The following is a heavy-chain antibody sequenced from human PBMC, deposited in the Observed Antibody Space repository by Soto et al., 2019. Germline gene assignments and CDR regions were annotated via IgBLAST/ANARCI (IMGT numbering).Heavy chain of an antibody. CDR3: ARSRITGTLYYYYGMDV. Sequence: QVQLVQSGAEVKKPGASVKVSCKASGYTFTSYGISWVRQAPGQGLEWMGWISAYNGNTNYAQKLQGRVTMTTDTSTSTAYMELRSLRSDDTVVYYCARSRITGTLYYYYGMDVCGQGTTVTVSS. CDR1: GYTFTSYG. J-gene: IGHJ6*02. D-gene: IGHD1-20*01. CDR2: ISAYNGNT. V-gene: IGHV1-18*01.